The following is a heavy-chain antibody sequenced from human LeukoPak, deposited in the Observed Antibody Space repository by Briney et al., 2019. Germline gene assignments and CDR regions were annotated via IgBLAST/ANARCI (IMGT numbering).Heavy chain of an antibody. Sequence: GGSLRLSCAAAGFSFSTNAMNWVGQAPGKGLEGVSYISRSGTTINSADSVKGRFTISRDNAKNSLYLKMNSLRAEDTAVYYCATEGEGWLQPYWGQGTLVTVSS. CDR3: ATEGEGWLQPY. V-gene: IGHV3-48*01. J-gene: IGHJ4*02. CDR1: GFSFSTNA. D-gene: IGHD5-24*01. CDR2: ISRSGTTI.